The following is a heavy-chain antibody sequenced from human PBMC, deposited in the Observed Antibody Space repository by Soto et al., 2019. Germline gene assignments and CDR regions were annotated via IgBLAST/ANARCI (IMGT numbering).Heavy chain of an antibody. CDR1: GGTFDTYA. D-gene: IGHD2-2*01. CDR2: IIPIFTKP. J-gene: IGHJ6*02. Sequence: QVQLVQSGAEVKMPGSSVKVSCTASGGTFDTYALSWVRQAPGQGLEWLGGIIPIFTKPTYARKFQGRITITADESTTTVYLDLSSLTSDDTAVYYCARTGDIVVVGDFYYAMDVWGQGTTVIVSS. CDR3: ARTGDIVVVGDFYYAMDV. V-gene: IGHV1-69*01.